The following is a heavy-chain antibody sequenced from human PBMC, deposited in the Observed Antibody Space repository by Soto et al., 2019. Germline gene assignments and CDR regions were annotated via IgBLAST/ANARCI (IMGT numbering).Heavy chain of an antibody. J-gene: IGHJ4*02. D-gene: IGHD3-9*01. CDR2: ISGSGGST. CDR3: AILILTGPSDY. Sequence: VGSLRLSCAASGFTFSSYAMSWVRQAPGKGLEWVSAISGSGGSTYYADSVKGRFTISRDNSKNTLYLQMNSLRAEDTVVYYCAILILTGPSDYWGQGTLVTVSS. V-gene: IGHV3-23*01. CDR1: GFTFSSYA.